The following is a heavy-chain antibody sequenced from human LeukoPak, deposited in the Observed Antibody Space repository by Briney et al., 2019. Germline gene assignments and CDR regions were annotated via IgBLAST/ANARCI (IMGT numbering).Heavy chain of an antibody. CDR1: GYSFTSYW. V-gene: IGHV5-51*01. Sequence: GESLKISCKGSGYSFTSYWIGWVRQMPGKGREWMGIIYPGNSDTRYSPSFQGQVTISADKSISTAHLQWSSLKASDTAMYYCARHGLWSNKWFDPWRKGHLVPVFS. J-gene: IGHJ5*02. D-gene: IGHD3-10*01. CDR2: IYPGNSDT. CDR3: ARHGLWSNKWFDP.